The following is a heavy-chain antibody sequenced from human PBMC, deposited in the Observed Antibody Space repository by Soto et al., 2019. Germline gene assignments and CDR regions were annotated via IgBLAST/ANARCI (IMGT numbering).Heavy chain of an antibody. CDR2: INAGNGNT. CDR1: GYTFNSYA. D-gene: IGHD5-18*01. CDR3: ARDPGYSYGYN. J-gene: IGHJ4*02. Sequence: QVQLVQSGAEVKKPGASVKVSCKASGYTFNSYAMNWVRQAPGQRLEWMGWINAGNGNTKYSQKLQGRVTITRDTSPSTAYMELSSLRSEDTAVYYCARDPGYSYGYNWGQGTLVTVSS. V-gene: IGHV1-3*01.